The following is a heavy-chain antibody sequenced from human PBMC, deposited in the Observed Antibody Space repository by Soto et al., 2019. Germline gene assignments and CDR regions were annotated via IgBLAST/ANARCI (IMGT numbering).Heavy chain of an antibody. CDR3: AKVPHSASSDNWFDS. Sequence: GGSLRLSCAASGFTFSPYSMNWVRQAPGKGLEWVSYIDSSSNAIYYADSVKGRFTISRDNAKNSLYLHMNSLRVEDTAVYYCAKVPHSASSDNWFDSWGQGTPVTVSS. CDR1: GFTFSPYS. D-gene: IGHD6-6*01. V-gene: IGHV3-48*01. J-gene: IGHJ5*01. CDR2: IDSSSNAI.